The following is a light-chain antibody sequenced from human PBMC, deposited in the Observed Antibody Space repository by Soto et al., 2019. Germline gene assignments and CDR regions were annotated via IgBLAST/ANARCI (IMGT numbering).Light chain of an antibody. CDR3: QQYGSSGT. CDR1: QSVSSN. Sequence: EIVMTQSPATLSVSPGERATLSCRASQSVSSNLAWYQQKPGQAPRLLIYGASTRATGIPARFSGSGSGTEFTLTISRLEPEDFAVYYCQQYGSSGTFGQGTK. V-gene: IGKV3-15*01. CDR2: GAS. J-gene: IGKJ1*01.